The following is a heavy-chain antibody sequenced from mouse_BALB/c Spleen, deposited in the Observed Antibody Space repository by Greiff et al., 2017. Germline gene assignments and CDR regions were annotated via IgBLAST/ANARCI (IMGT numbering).Heavy chain of an antibody. J-gene: IGHJ3*01. CDR1: GFTFSSFG. D-gene: IGHD2-2*01. CDR3: TRDCGNGYDGWFAY. Sequence: EVQLVESGGGLVQPGGSRKLSCAASGFTFSSFGMHWVRQAPEKGLEWVAYISSGSSTIYYADTVKGRVTISRDNAKNTLYLQMSSLKSEDTAMYYCTRDCGNGYDGWFAYWGQGTLVTVSA. CDR2: ISSGSSTI. V-gene: IGHV5-17*02.